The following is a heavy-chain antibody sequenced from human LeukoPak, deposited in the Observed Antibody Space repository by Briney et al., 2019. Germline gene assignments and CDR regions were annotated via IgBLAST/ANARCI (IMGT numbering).Heavy chain of an antibody. Sequence: GGSLRLSCAASGVTVSTIYMGWVRQAPGKGLDWVSVIYPDGKAYYAESVKGRFTISRDSSENTLFLQINSLRAEDTAVYYCATLKGWYGEGCFDYWGQGTLVTVSS. J-gene: IGHJ4*02. CDR1: GVTVSTIY. V-gene: IGHV3-53*01. D-gene: IGHD3-10*01. CDR2: IYPDGKA. CDR3: ATLKGWYGEGCFDY.